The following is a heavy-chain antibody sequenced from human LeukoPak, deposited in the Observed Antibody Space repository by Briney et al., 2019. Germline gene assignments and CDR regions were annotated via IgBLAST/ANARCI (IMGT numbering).Heavy chain of an antibody. Sequence: PSETLSLTCTVSGGSITSDHWNWIRQPPGKGLEWIGCIYYSGSTYYNPSLKSRVTMSVDMSKNQFSLRLTSVTAADTAVYYCARKNDFDIWGQGTLVTVSS. J-gene: IGHJ3*02. V-gene: IGHV4-59*01. D-gene: IGHD2/OR15-2a*01. CDR2: IYYSGST. CDR3: ARKNDFDI. CDR1: GGSITSDH.